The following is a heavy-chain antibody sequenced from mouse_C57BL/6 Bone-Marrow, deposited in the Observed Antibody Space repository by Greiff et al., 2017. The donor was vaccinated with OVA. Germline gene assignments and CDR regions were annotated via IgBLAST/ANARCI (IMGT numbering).Heavy chain of an antibody. D-gene: IGHD1-1*02. V-gene: IGHV1-19*01. CDR1: GYTFTDYY. Sequence: VQLQQSGPVLVKPGASVKMSCKASGYTFTDYYMNWVKQSHGQRLEWIGVINPYNGGTSYNQKFKGKATLTVDKSSSTAYMELNSLTSEDSAVYYCATMLCGLYWYFDVWGTGTTVTVSS. CDR2: INPYNGGT. CDR3: ATMLCGLYWYFDV. J-gene: IGHJ1*03.